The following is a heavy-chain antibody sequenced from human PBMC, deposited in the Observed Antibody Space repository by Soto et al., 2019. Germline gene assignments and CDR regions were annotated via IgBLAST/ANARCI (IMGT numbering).Heavy chain of an antibody. Sequence: GESLKISCQAFGYDFSTYWIAWVRQMPGKGLEWMGIIYPSDSDTKYSPSFQGQVTISADESISTASLHWTTLRASDSATYYCARARYSTSPLDIWGQGTTVTVSS. J-gene: IGHJ6*02. CDR2: IYPSDSDT. D-gene: IGHD2-2*01. CDR3: ARARYSTSPLDI. CDR1: GYDFSTYW. V-gene: IGHV5-51*01.